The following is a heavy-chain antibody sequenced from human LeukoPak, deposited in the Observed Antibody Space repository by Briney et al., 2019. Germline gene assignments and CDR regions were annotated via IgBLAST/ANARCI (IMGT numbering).Heavy chain of an antibody. CDR2: IYTTGST. J-gene: IGHJ6*03. CDR3: ARGGYDFWSGLPSYYYYYMDV. CDR1: GGSISGYY. Sequence: SETLSLTCTVSGGSISGYYWSWIRQPAGKGLEWIGRIYTTGSTNYNPSLKSRVTLSVDTSKNHFSLKLSSVTAADTAVYYCARGGYDFWSGLPSYYYYYMDVWGKGTTVTVSS. D-gene: IGHD3-3*01. V-gene: IGHV4-4*07.